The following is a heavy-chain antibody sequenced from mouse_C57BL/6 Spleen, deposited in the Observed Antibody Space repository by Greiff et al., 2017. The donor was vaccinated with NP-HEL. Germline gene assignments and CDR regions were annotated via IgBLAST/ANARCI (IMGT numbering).Heavy chain of an antibody. V-gene: IGHV1-74*01. J-gene: IGHJ3*01. CDR2: IHPSDSDT. Sequence: VQLQQSGAELVKPGASVKVSCKASGYTFTSYWMHWVQQRPGQGLEWIGRIHPSDSDTNYNQKFKGKVTLTVDKSSSTAYMQLSSLTSEDSAVYYCATYYSNPAWFAYWGQGTLVTVSA. CDR3: ATYYSNPAWFAY. D-gene: IGHD2-5*01. CDR1: GYTFTSYW.